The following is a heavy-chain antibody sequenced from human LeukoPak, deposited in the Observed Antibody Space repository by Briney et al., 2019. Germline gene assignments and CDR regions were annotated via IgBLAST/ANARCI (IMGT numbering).Heavy chain of an antibody. Sequence: GGSLTLSCSTSGFTFNSYWMSWVGQAPGKGREGVTNIKNDGSERYLVVSVKGRFTISRANAKNSLFLHMNSLRAKDTDVYYCARQDYGYSAFWGQGTLVPVSS. CDR1: GFTFNSYW. CDR2: IKNDGSER. CDR3: ARQDYGYSAF. J-gene: IGHJ1*01. D-gene: IGHD4-17*01. V-gene: IGHV3-7*01.